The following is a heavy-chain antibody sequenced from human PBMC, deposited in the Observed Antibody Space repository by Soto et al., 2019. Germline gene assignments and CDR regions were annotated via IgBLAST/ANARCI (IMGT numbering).Heavy chain of an antibody. CDR2: ISSSSSYI. V-gene: IGHV3-21*01. D-gene: IGHD3-3*01. CDR1: GFTFSSYS. J-gene: IGHJ4*02. Sequence: PGGSLRLSCAASGFTFSSYSMNWVRQAPGKGLEWVSSISSSSSYIYYADSVKGRFTISRDNAKNSLYLQMNSLRAEDTAVYYCARDPPAIFGVVISNYFDYWGQGTLVTVSS. CDR3: ARDPPAIFGVVISNYFDY.